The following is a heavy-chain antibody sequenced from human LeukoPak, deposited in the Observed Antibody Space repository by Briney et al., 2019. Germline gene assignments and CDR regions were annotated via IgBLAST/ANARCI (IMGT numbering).Heavy chain of an antibody. V-gene: IGHV3-66*01. CDR2: IYSGGST. CDR3: AKGFYYGSGSYLGD. Sequence: PGGSLRISCGASGFTVSTNYMSWVRQAPGKGLEWVSIIYSGGSTYYADSVKGRFTISRDNSKNTLYLQMNSLRAEDTAVYYCAKGFYYGSGSYLGDWGQGTLVTVSS. J-gene: IGHJ4*02. D-gene: IGHD3-10*01. CDR1: GFTVSTNY.